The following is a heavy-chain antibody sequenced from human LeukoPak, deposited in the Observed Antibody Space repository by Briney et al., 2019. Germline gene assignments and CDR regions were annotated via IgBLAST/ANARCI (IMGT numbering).Heavy chain of an antibody. CDR1: GGTFSSCA. Sequence: GASVKVSCKASGGTFSSCAISWVRQAPGQGLEWMGRIIPILGIANYAQKFQGRVTITADKSTSTAYMELSSLRSEDTAVYYCARDGSEYQLDNWFDPWGQGALVTVSS. CDR3: ARDGSEYQLDNWFDP. D-gene: IGHD2-2*01. CDR2: IIPILGIA. J-gene: IGHJ5*02. V-gene: IGHV1-69*04.